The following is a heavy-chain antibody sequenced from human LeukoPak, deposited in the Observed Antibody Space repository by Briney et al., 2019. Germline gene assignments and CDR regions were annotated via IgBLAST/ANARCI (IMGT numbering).Heavy chain of an antibody. D-gene: IGHD3-22*01. J-gene: IGHJ4*02. Sequence: GGSLRLSCAASGFTFSSYAMSWVRQAPGKGLEWVSAISGSGGSTYYADSVKGRFTISRDNSKNTLYLQMNSLRAEDTAVYYCAKVPQPPTYYYDSSCYPDYWGQGTLVTVSS. CDR3: AKVPQPPTYYYDSSCYPDY. V-gene: IGHV3-23*01. CDR1: GFTFSSYA. CDR2: ISGSGGST.